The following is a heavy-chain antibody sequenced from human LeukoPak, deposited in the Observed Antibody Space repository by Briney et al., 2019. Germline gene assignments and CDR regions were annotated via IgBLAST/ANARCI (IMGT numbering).Heavy chain of an antibody. J-gene: IGHJ4*02. D-gene: IGHD6-6*01. Sequence: GGSLRLSCAASGFTFSSYWMGWVRRAPGKRLEWVANINQDGSEKYYVDSVKGRFIISRDNARNSLFLQMNILTAEDTAIYYCVREGAYSTSSPAGYWGQGTLVSVSS. CDR1: GFTFSSYW. V-gene: IGHV3-7*01. CDR3: VREGAYSTSSPAGY. CDR2: INQDGSEK.